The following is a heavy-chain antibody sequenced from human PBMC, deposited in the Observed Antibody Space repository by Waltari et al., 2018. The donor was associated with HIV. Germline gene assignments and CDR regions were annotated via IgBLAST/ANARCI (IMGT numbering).Heavy chain of an antibody. V-gene: IGHV4-31*03. J-gene: IGHJ4*02. CDR3: ARDGSNDSNGYLK. CDR2: IYYNGNA. CDR1: GGSISSRGYY. Sequence: QVQLQESGPGLVKPSQTLALPCPVPGGSISSRGYYWRWFRQHPGRGLEWVGYIYYNGNAYYNPSLKSRLTISIDTSKNQFSLKLTSVTAADTAVYYCARDGSNDSNGYLKWGQGTLVTVSS. D-gene: IGHD3-22*01.